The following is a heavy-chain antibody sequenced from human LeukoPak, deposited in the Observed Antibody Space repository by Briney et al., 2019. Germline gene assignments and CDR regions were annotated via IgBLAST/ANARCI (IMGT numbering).Heavy chain of an antibody. J-gene: IGHJ6*02. V-gene: IGHV3-30*18. CDR1: GFTFSSYG. CDR2: ISYDGSNK. D-gene: IGHD6-13*01. CDR3: AKDRGSSSWYEYYYYGMDV. Sequence: GSLRLSCAASGFTFSSYGMHWVRQAPGKGLEWVAVISYDGSNKYYADSVKGRFTIPRDNSKNTLYLQMNSLRAEDTAVYYCAKDRGSSSWYEYYYYGMDVWGQGTTVTVSS.